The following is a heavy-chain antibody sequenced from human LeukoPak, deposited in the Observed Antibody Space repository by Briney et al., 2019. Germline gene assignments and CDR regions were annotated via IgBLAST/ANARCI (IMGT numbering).Heavy chain of an antibody. D-gene: IGHD3-22*01. V-gene: IGHV4-59*12. CDR1: GGSISSYY. CDR3: VRIVVVILMDRIDY. CDR2: IYYSGST. Sequence: SETLSLTCTGSGGSISSYYWSWIRHPPGKGLEWIGYIYYSGSTNYNPSLKSRVTMSVDTSKSQFSLNLMSVTAADTAVYYCVRIVVVILMDRIDYWGQGTLVTVSS. J-gene: IGHJ4*02.